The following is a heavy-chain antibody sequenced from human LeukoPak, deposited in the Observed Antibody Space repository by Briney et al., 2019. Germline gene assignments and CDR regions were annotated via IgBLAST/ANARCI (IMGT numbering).Heavy chain of an antibody. J-gene: IGHJ6*03. CDR3: ARDSRIAAAESYYYYMDV. CDR2: IYHSGST. CDR1: GGSISSSNW. D-gene: IGHD6-13*01. V-gene: IGHV4-4*02. Sequence: PSETLSLTCAVSGGSISSSNWWSWVRQPPGKGLEWIGEIYHSGSTNYNPSLKSRVTISVDKSKNRFSLKLSSVTAADTAVYYCARDSRIAAAESYYYYMDVWGKGTTVTVSS.